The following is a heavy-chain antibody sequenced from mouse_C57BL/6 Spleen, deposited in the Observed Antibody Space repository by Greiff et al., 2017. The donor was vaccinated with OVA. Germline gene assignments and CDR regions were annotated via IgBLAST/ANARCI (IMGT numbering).Heavy chain of an antibody. V-gene: IGHV1-82*01. J-gene: IGHJ2*01. CDR3: ARDPLTGTANY. CDR2: IYPGDGDT. D-gene: IGHD4-1*01. Sequence: QVQLQQSGPELVKPGASVKISCKASGYAFSSSWMNWVKQRPGKGLEWIGRIYPGDGDTNYNGKFKGKATLTADKSSSTAYMQLSSLTSEDSAVYFCARDPLTGTANYWGQGTTLTVSS. CDR1: GYAFSSSW.